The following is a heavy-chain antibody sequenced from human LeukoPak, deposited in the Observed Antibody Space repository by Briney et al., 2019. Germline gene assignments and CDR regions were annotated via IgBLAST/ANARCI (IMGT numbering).Heavy chain of an antibody. V-gene: IGHV4-31*03. J-gene: IGHJ6*02. CDR1: GGSISSGGYY. Sequence: SETLSLTCTVSGGSISSGGYYWSWIRQHPGKGLEWIGYIYYSGSTYYNPSLKSRVTISVDTSKNQFSLKLSSVTAADTAVYYCARDPGYCSSTSCYHYYGMDVWGQGTTVTVSS. CDR2: IYYSGST. CDR3: ARDPGYCSSTSCYHYYGMDV. D-gene: IGHD2-2*01.